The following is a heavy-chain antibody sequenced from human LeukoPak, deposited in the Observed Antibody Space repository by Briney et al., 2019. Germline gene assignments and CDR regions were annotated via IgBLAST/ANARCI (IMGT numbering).Heavy chain of an antibody. CDR1: GFTFSRYS. CDR2: ISGSGDTT. Sequence: GGSLRLSCAASGFTFSRYSVNWVRQAPGKGLEWVSAISGSGDTTYYADSVKGRFTISRDNSKNTLFLQMNSLRAEDTAVYYCAKDREGLSSGYDLEYFDYWGQGTLVTVSS. J-gene: IGHJ4*02. CDR3: AKDREGLSSGYDLEYFDY. D-gene: IGHD5-12*01. V-gene: IGHV3-23*01.